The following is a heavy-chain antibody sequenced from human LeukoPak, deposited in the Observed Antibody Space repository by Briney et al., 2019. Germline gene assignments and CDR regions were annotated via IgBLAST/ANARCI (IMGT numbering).Heavy chain of an antibody. CDR1: GFTFSSYS. CDR2: ISSSSSYI. J-gene: IGHJ4*02. D-gene: IGHD1-26*01. CDR3: AREGRGSVGAYYFDY. Sequence: GGSLRLSCAASGFTFSSYSMNWVRQAPGKGLEWVSSISSSSSYIYYADSVKGRFTISRDNAKNSLYLRMNSLRAEDTAVYYCAREGRGSVGAYYFDYWGQGTLVTVSS. V-gene: IGHV3-21*01.